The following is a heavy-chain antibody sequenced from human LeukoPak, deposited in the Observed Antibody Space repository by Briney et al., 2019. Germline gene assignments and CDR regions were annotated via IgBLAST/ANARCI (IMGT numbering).Heavy chain of an antibody. J-gene: IGHJ6*02. CDR2: IYSGGST. CDR1: GFTVSSNY. CDR3: AGGLYYYDSSGYPYYYYGMDV. Sequence: GGSLRLSCAASGFTVSSNYMSWVRQAPGKGLEWVSVIYSGGSTYYADSVKGRFTISRDNSKNTLYLQMNSLRAEDTAVYYCAGGLYYYDSSGYPYYYYGMDVWGQGTTVTVSS. V-gene: IGHV3-66*01. D-gene: IGHD3-22*01.